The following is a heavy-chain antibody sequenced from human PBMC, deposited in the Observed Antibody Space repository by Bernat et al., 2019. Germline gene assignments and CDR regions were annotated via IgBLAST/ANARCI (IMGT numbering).Heavy chain of an antibody. CDR1: RFTFSSYA. J-gene: IGHJ6*02. V-gene: IGHV3-23*01. CDR3: ARDGARGSGNSYYGMDV. CDR2: TISSGGSP. D-gene: IGHD3-10*01. Sequence: EVQLLESGGGLVQPGGSLRLSCAASRFTFSSYAMNWVRQAPGKGLEWVAGIGTTISSGGSPSYADSVKGRFTISRDNSKNTLYLQMNSLRAEDTAVYCCARDGARGSGNSYYGMDVWGQGTTVTVSS.